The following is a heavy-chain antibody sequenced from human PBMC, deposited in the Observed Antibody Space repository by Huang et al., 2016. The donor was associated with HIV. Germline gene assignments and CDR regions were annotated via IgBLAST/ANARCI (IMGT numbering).Heavy chain of an antibody. CDR1: GGSISSGGYY. CDR3: ARLGWSGTMRDAFDI. V-gene: IGHV4-30-4*08. Sequence: QVQLQESGPGLVKPSQTLSLTCTVSGGSISSGGYYWSWIRQPPGKGLEWIGYIYYSGSTYYNPSLKSRVTISVDTSKNQFALKLSAVTAADTAVYYCARLGWSGTMRDAFDIWGQGTMVTVSS. D-gene: IGHD1-1*01. J-gene: IGHJ3*02. CDR2: IYYSGST.